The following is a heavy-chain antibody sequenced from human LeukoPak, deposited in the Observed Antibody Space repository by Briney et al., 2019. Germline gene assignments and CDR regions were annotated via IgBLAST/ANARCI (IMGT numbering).Heavy chain of an antibody. Sequence: GGSLRLSCAASGFTFSSYSMNWVRQAPGKGLEWVSSITYSSSNIYYADSVKGRFTISRDNVKNSLYLQMNSLRAEDTAVYYCARPLYSGSYAWFFDYWGQGTLVTVSS. V-gene: IGHV3-21*04. D-gene: IGHD1-26*01. CDR1: GFTFSSYS. CDR3: ARPLYSGSYAWFFDY. J-gene: IGHJ4*02. CDR2: ITYSSSNI.